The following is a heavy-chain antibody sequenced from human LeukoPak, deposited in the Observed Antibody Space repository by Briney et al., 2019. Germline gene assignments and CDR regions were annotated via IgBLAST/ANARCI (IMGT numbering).Heavy chain of an antibody. CDR3: ATSYNTTYAFDI. D-gene: IGHD2/OR15-2a*01. V-gene: IGHV4-34*01. CDR2: INHSGST. CDR1: GVSFSGYY. J-gene: IGHJ3*02. Sequence: AETLSLTCAAYGVSFSGYYWSWIRQPPGKGLEWVGEINHSGSTNYNPSLTSRVPISIDTAKNQLTLQLSSVTAADTAAYYCATSYNTTYAFDIWGQGTMVTVSS.